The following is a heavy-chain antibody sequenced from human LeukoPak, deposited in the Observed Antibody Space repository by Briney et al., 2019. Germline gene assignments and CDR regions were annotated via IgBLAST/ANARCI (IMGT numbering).Heavy chain of an antibody. CDR3: ASYTDQVGVGATTSDYFDY. D-gene: IGHD1-26*01. J-gene: IGHJ4*02. Sequence: GGSLRLSCAAFGFTFSSYSMNWVRQAPGKGLEWVSSISSSSSYIYYADSVKGRFTISRDNAKNSLYLQMNSLRAEDTAVYYCASYTDQVGVGATTSDYFDYWGQGTLVTVSS. CDR2: ISSSSSYI. CDR1: GFTFSSYS. V-gene: IGHV3-21*01.